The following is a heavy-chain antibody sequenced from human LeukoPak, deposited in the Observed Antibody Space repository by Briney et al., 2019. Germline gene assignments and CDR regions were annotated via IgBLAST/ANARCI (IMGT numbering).Heavy chain of an antibody. CDR2: IKQDGSEK. CDR1: RFKFNDYL. Sequence: PLGTLRLSCAASRFKFNDYLLSSFRQAPGNELKWVANIKQDGSEKSYVASVKGRFNIHGDTARNSLFLHINSLRAEDTAIYYCARLKPTDFHPWGQGTLVPVS. CDR3: ARLKPTDFHP. J-gene: IGHJ5*02. V-gene: IGHV3-7*01. D-gene: IGHD1-14*01.